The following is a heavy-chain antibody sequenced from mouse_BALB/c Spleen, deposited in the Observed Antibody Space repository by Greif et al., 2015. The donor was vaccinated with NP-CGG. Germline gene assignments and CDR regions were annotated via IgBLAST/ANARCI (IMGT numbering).Heavy chain of an antibody. D-gene: IGHD2-10*02. CDR2: INPSTGYT. Sequence: LQESGAELAKPGASVKMFCKASGYTFTSYWMHWVKQRPGQGLEWIGYINPSTGYTEYNQKFKDKATLTADKSSSTAYMQLSSLTSEDSVVYYCARRYGNLHFDYWGQGTTLTVSS. CDR3: ARRYGNLHFDY. V-gene: IGHV1-7*01. J-gene: IGHJ2*01. CDR1: GYTFTSYW.